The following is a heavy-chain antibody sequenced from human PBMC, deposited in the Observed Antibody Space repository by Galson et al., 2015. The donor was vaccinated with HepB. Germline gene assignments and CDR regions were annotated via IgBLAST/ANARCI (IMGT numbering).Heavy chain of an antibody. CDR2: ISSDGGST. CDR3: VKPYGDYTLRPSHWYFDL. Sequence: SLRLSCAASGFTFSSYPMHWVRQAPGKGLEYVSAISSDGGSTYFADSVKGRFAISRDNSKNTLYLQMSSLRAEDTAVYYCVKPYGDYTLRPSHWYFDLWGRGTLVTVSS. J-gene: IGHJ2*01. D-gene: IGHD4-17*01. CDR1: GFTFSSYP. V-gene: IGHV3-64D*06.